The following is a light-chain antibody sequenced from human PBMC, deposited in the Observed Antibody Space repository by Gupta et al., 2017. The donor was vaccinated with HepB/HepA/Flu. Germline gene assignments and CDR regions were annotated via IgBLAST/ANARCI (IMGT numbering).Light chain of an antibody. CDR3: KRHTRWPRT. CDR2: KVT. J-gene: IGKJ1*01. V-gene: IGKV2-30*01. CDR1: QSLVYSDGNTY. Sequence: DVVLTQSPLSLLVTLGQSASLPCRSSQSLVYSDGNTYSDWFHQRPGPSPKRLIYKVTTRDSGVPDRIGGGGSGTDFPLNITKVEAEDIGNYYRKRHTRWPRTFGQGTKVEVK.